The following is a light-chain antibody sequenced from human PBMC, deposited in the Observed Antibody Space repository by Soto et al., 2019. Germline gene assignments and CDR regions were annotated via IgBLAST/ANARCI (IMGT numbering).Light chain of an antibody. CDR2: GAS. CDR3: QQYGRSRT. CDR1: QSVSSN. V-gene: IGKV3-20*01. J-gene: IGKJ1*01. Sequence: EIVMTQSPATLSVSPGERATLSCRASQSVSSNLAWYQHRPGQAPRLLIYGASTRATGIPDRFSGSGSGTNFTLTVSRLEPEDFAVYYCQQYGRSRTFGQGTKVDIK.